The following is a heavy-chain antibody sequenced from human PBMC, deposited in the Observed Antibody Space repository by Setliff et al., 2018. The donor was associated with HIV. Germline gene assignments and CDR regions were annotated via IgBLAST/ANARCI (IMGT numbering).Heavy chain of an antibody. CDR2: FDPEDGET. Sequence: ASVKVSCKVSGYTLTELSMHWVRQAPGKGLEWMGGFDPEDGETMYAQKFQGRLTMTEDTSTDTAYMELSSLKSEDTAMYYCATERAGPWGNYNYYYMDVWGRGTTVTVSS. J-gene: IGHJ6*03. D-gene: IGHD3-16*01. V-gene: IGHV1-24*01. CDR1: GYTLTELS. CDR3: ATERAGPWGNYNYYYMDV.